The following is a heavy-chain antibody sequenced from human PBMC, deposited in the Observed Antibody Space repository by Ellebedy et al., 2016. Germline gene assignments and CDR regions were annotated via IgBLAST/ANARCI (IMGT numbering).Heavy chain of an antibody. CDR1: GFTFSTYW. CDR3: ASIRFDY. CDR2: INGDGSTT. Sequence: GESLKISXAASGFTFSTYWMHWLRQAPGKGLVWVSRINGDGSTTNYADSVKGRFTISRDNAKNTLYLQMNSLRGEDTAVYYCASIRFDYWGLGTLVTVSS. J-gene: IGHJ4*02. V-gene: IGHV3-74*01.